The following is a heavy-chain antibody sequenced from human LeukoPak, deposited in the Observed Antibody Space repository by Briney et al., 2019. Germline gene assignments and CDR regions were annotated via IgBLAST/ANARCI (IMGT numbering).Heavy chain of an antibody. CDR1: GFTFSSYG. V-gene: IGHV3-33*08. Sequence: GGSLRLSCAASGFTFSSYGMHWVRQAPDKGLEWVAVIWYDGSNKYYADSVKGRFTISRDNSKNTLYLQMNSLRAEDTAVYYCARGYSSGSPGIDYWGQGTLVTVSS. CDR2: IWYDGSNK. CDR3: ARGYSSGSPGIDY. D-gene: IGHD3-10*01. J-gene: IGHJ4*02.